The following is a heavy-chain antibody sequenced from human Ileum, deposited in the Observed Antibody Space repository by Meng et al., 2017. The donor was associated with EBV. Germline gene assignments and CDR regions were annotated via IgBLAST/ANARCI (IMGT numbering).Heavy chain of an antibody. D-gene: IGHD1-7*01. Sequence: QLPLKQSDPTLGKPTPTLTLTVTFSRFARSTSGGSVGWIRQPPGTGLERLALIYCDDANHCSPSPTISVTITMDTSKNQVVLTLTHIGPVDTATYDCHRRKADELGFDYWGQGSLVTVSS. CDR2: IYCDDAN. CDR1: RFARSTSGGS. V-gene: IGHV2-5*02. J-gene: IGHJ4*02. CDR3: HRRKADELGFDY.